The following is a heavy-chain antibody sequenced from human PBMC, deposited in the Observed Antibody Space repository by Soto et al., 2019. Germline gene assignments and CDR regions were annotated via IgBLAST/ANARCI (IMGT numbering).Heavy chain of an antibody. J-gene: IGHJ4*02. CDR3: ASGIWFGELSAYYFDY. Sequence: PSETLSLTCTVSGGSISSSSYYWGWIRQPPGKGLEWIGSIYYSGSTYYNPSLKSRVTISVDTSKNQFSLKLSSVTAVDTAVYYCASGIWFGELSAYYFDYWGQGTLVTVSS. D-gene: IGHD3-10*01. CDR1: GGSISSSSYY. CDR2: IYYSGST. V-gene: IGHV4-39*01.